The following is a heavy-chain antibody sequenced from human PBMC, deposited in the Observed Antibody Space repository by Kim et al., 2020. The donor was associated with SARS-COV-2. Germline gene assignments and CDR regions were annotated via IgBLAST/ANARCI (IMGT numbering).Heavy chain of an antibody. Sequence: SETLSLTCTVSGGSISSSSYYWGWIRQPPGKGLEWIGSIYYSGSTYYNPSLKSRVTISVDTSKNQFSLKLSSVTAADTAVYYCARRIVVVPAAMGGWFDPWGQGTLVTVSS. CDR3: ARRIVVVPAAMGGWFDP. J-gene: IGHJ5*02. CDR1: GGSISSSSYY. CDR2: IYYSGST. D-gene: IGHD2-2*01. V-gene: IGHV4-39*01.